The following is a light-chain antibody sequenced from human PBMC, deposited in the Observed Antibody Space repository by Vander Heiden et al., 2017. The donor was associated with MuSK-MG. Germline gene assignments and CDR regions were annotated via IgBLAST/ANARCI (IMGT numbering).Light chain of an antibody. Sequence: SALTQPASVSGSPGQSITLSCSGSSSDVGGYNYVSWYQQHPGKANKLMIYDGSKRPAGVSSRFSGSKSGNTASLTISGLQAEDEADYYCSSHTSSSTLVFGGGTKLTVL. CDR3: SSHTSSSTLV. V-gene: IGLV2-14*03. CDR1: SSDVGGYNY. CDR2: DGS. J-gene: IGLJ2*01.